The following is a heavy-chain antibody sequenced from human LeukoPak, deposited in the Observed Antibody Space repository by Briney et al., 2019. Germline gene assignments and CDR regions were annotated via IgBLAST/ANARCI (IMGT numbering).Heavy chain of an antibody. CDR2: IYYSGST. D-gene: IGHD2-8*02. V-gene: IGHV4-31*03. J-gene: IGHJ5*02. Sequence: SETLSLTCTVSGGSISNGDHYWSWIRQHPGKGLKWIGHIYYSGSTYYNPSLKSRGIISVETSKNQFSLKLSSVTAADTAVYYCARDTAGSPHWFDPWGQGALVTVSS. CDR3: ARDTAGSPHWFDP. CDR1: GGSISNGDHY.